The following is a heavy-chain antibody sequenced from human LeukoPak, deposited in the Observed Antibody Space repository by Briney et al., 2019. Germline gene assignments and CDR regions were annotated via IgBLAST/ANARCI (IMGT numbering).Heavy chain of an antibody. Sequence: PSETLSPTCAVYGGSFSDYYWNWIRQSPGKGLEWIGEINHSGTTNYNPSLKSRVTISVDTSKNQFSLRLSSVTAADTAIYHCARGLRLPSRSTPAVPHVWSKGTTVTDSA. J-gene: IGHJ6*04. V-gene: IGHV4-34*01. D-gene: IGHD6-19*01. CDR2: INHSGTT. CDR3: ARGLRLPSRSTPAVPHV. CDR1: GGSFSDYY.